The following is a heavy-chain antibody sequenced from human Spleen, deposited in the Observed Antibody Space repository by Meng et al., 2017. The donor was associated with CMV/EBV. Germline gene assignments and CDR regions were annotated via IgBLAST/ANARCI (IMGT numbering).Heavy chain of an antibody. D-gene: IGHD3-22*01. Sequence: GESLKISCAASGFTFSSYWMHWVRQAPGKGLVWVSRINSDGSSTSYADSVKGRFTISRDNAKNTLYLQMNSLRAEDTAVYYCARDGLAYYYDSSGYYYYYYGMDVWGQGTTVTVSS. V-gene: IGHV3-74*01. CDR3: ARDGLAYYYDSSGYYYYYYGMDV. J-gene: IGHJ6*02. CDR1: GFTFSSYW. CDR2: INSDGSST.